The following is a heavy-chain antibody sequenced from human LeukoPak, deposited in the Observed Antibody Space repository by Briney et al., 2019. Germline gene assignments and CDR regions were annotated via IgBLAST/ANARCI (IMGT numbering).Heavy chain of an antibody. Sequence: PGGSLRLSCAASGFTFSSSDMSWVRQPPGKGLEWVSGISASGGRTYYADSVKGRFTISRDNAKNSLYLQMNSLRAEDTAVYYCATNGGLYYGSGSYYVFDYWGQGTLVTVSS. D-gene: IGHD3-10*01. V-gene: IGHV3-23*01. CDR2: ISASGGRT. CDR1: GFTFSSSD. J-gene: IGHJ4*02. CDR3: ATNGGLYYGSGSYYVFDY.